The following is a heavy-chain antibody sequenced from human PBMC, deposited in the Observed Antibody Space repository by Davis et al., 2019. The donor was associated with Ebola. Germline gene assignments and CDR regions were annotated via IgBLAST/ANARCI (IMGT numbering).Heavy chain of an antibody. CDR3: ARSGGGSYLGFDY. CDR2: INAGNGNT. CDR1: GYTFTSYA. Sequence: ALVKVSCKASGYTFTSYAMHWVRQAPGQRLEWMGWINAGNGNTKYSQKFQGRVTITRDTSASTAYMGLSSLRSEDTAVYYCARSGGGSYLGFDYWGQGTLVTVSS. V-gene: IGHV1-3*01. J-gene: IGHJ4*02. D-gene: IGHD1-26*01.